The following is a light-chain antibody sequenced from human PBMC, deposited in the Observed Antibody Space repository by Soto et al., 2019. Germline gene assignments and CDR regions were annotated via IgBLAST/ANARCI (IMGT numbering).Light chain of an antibody. CDR2: GAS. J-gene: IGKJ3*01. CDR1: QSFSSSY. V-gene: IGKV3-20*01. CDR3: QHYGSALFT. Sequence: EIVLTHSPGTLSLSPGERATLSCRASQSFSSSYLAWYQQKPGQAPRLLRYGASSRATGIPDRFSGSGSGTDFTLTISSLEPEDLAVYYCQHYGSALFTFGPGTKVDVK.